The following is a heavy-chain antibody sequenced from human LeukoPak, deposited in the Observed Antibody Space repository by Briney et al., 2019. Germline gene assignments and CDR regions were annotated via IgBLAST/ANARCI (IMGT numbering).Heavy chain of an antibody. CDR2: INPNSGGT. CDR1: GYTFTGYY. V-gene: IGHV1-2*02. Sequence: ASVKVSCKASGYTFTGYYMHWVRQAPGQGLEWKGWINPNSGGTNYAQKFQGRVTMTRDTSISTAYMELSRLRSDDTAVYYCARAEDIVVVPAALEFDPWGQGTLVTVSS. CDR3: ARAEDIVVVPAALEFDP. D-gene: IGHD2-2*01. J-gene: IGHJ5*02.